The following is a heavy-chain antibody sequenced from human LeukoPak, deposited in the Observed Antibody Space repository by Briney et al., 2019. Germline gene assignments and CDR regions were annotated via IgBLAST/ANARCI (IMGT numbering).Heavy chain of an antibody. J-gene: IGHJ6*03. V-gene: IGHV4-34*01. CDR3: ARGRRDGYNSARGYYYYYYMDV. CDR1: GGSFSGYY. D-gene: IGHD5-24*01. Sequence: SETLSLTCAVYGGSFSGYYWSWIRRPPGKGLEWIGEINHSGSTNCNPSLKSRVTISVDTSKNQFSLKLSSVTAADTAVYYCARGRRDGYNSARGYYYYYYMDVWGKGTTVTVSS. CDR2: INHSGST.